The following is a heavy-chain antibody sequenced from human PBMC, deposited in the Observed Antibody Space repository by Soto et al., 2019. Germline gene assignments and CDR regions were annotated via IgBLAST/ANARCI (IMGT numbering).Heavy chain of an antibody. Sequence: SETLSLTCTVSGGSISSYYWSWIRQPPGKGLEWIGYIYYSGSTNYNPSLKSRVTISVDTSKNQFSLKLSSVTAADTAVYYCARGERGYCSSTSCAYVPYYYYYMDVWGKGTTVTVSS. CDR1: GGSISSYY. D-gene: IGHD2-2*01. CDR3: ARGERGYCSSTSCAYVPYYYYYMDV. J-gene: IGHJ6*03. CDR2: IYYSGST. V-gene: IGHV4-59*01.